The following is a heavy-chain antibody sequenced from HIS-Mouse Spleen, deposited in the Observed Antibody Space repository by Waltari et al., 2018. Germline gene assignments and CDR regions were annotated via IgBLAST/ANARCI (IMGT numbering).Heavy chain of an antibody. CDR3: ARAELGRDY. CDR1: GYSISSAYY. Sequence: QVQLQESGPGLVKPSETLSLTCPVSGYSISSAYYWGWIRQPPGKGLEWIGSIYHSGSTYYNPSLKSRVTISVDTSKNQFSLKLSSVTAADTAVYYCARAELGRDYWGQGTLVTVSS. V-gene: IGHV4-38-2*02. D-gene: IGHD7-27*01. CDR2: IYHSGST. J-gene: IGHJ4*02.